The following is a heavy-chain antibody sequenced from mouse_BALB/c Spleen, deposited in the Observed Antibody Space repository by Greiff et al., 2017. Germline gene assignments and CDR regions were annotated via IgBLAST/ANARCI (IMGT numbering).Heavy chain of an antibody. D-gene: IGHD1-1*01. J-gene: IGHJ2*01. Sequence: VQRVESGPEVVRPGVSVKISCKGSGYTFTDYAMHWVKQSHAKSLEWIGVISTYNGNTNYNQKFKGKATMTVDKSSSTAYMELARLTSEDSAIYYCARGGYYYGSSHAYYFDYWGQGTTLTVSS. V-gene: IGHV1-67*01. CDR3: ARGGYYYGSSHAYYFDY. CDR2: ISTYNGNT. CDR1: GYTFTDYA.